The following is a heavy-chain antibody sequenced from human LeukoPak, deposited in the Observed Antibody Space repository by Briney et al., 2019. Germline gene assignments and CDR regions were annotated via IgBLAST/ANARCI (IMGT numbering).Heavy chain of an antibody. Sequence: GGSLRLSCAASGFTFSGYSMNWVRQAPGKGLEWVSSISSSSSYMFYADSVKGRFTISRDNAKNSLYLQMNSLRAEDTAVYYCARVFMRYCSSASCYDAFDIWGQGTMVTVSS. V-gene: IGHV3-21*01. CDR2: ISSSSSYM. CDR3: ARVFMRYCSSASCYDAFDI. J-gene: IGHJ3*02. CDR1: GFTFSGYS. D-gene: IGHD2-2*01.